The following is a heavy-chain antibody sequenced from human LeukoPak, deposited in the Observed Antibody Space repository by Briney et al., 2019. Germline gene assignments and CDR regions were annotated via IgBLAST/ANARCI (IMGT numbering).Heavy chain of an antibody. V-gene: IGHV3-23*01. CDR1: GFTFSSYA. Sequence: GGSLRLSCAASGFTFSSYAMSWVRQAPGKGLEWVSAISGSGGSTYHADSVKGRFTISRDNSKNTLYLQMNSLRAEDTAVYYCAKPYHYYGSGSYLPFDYWGQGTLVTVSS. CDR3: AKPYHYYGSGSYLPFDY. J-gene: IGHJ4*02. D-gene: IGHD3-10*01. CDR2: ISGSGGST.